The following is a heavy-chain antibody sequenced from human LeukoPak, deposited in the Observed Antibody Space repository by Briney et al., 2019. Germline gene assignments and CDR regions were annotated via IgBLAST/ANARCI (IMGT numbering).Heavy chain of an antibody. CDR2: IIPIFGTA. CDR3: ARSFCSSTSCYGASYYYYYMDI. CDR1: GGTFSSYA. J-gene: IGHJ6*03. D-gene: IGHD2-2*01. Sequence: ASVKVSLKASGGTFSSYAISWVRQAPGQGLEWMGRIIPIFGTANYAQKFQGRVTITAAKSTSTASMELSSLRSEDTAVYYCARSFCSSTSCYGASYYYYYMDIWGKGTTVSVSS. V-gene: IGHV1-69*06.